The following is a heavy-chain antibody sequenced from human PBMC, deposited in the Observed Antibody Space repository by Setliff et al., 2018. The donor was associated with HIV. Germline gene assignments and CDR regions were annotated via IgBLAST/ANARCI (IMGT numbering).Heavy chain of an antibody. CDR1: GYSFTSYR. CDR3: ARPLAVAGTDKYYYGMDV. CDR2: IYPGDSDT. Sequence: GESLKISCKGSGYSFTSYRIGWVRQMPGKGLEWMGIIYPGDSDTRYSPSFQGQVTISADKSISTAYLQWSSLKASDTAMYYCARPLAVAGTDKYYYGMDVWGQGTTVTVSS. J-gene: IGHJ6*02. D-gene: IGHD6-19*01. V-gene: IGHV5-51*03.